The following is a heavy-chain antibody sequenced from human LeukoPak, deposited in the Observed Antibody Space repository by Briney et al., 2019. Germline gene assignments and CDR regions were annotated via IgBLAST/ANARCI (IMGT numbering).Heavy chain of an antibody. D-gene: IGHD6-13*01. CDR2: IYHSGST. J-gene: IGHJ5*02. Sequence: SETLSLTCAVSGGSISSSNWWSWVRQPPGKGLEWIGEIYHSGSTNYNPSLKSRVTISVDKSKNQFSLKLSSVTAADTAVYYCARDRASGQQLANWFDPWGQGTLVTVSS. CDR1: GGSISSSNW. V-gene: IGHV4-4*02. CDR3: ARDRASGQQLANWFDP.